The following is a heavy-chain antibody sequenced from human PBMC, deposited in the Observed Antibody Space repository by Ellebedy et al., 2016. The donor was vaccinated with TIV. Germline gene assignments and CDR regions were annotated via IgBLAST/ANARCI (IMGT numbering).Heavy chain of an antibody. CDR1: GGSISSYY. CDR2: IYYSGST. Sequence: MPSETLSLTCTVPGGSISSYYWSWIRQPPGKGLEWIGYIYYSGSTNYNPSLKSRVTISVDTSKNQFSLRLNSVTAADTDVYYCARVVWQQPVSYAFDIWGQGTMVTVSS. J-gene: IGHJ3*02. CDR3: ARVVWQQPVSYAFDI. D-gene: IGHD6-13*01. V-gene: IGHV4-59*01.